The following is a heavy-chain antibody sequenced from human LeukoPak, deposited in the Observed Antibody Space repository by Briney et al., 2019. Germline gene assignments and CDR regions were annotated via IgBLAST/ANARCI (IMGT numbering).Heavy chain of an antibody. V-gene: IGHV3-23*01. CDR2: ISDSGGST. CDR3: AKSHSVAQGGYFDY. CDR1: GFTFSSFA. D-gene: IGHD1-26*01. J-gene: IGHJ4*02. Sequence: GGSLRLSCAASGFTFSSFAMTWVRQAPGKGLEWVSTISDSGGSTYYADAVKGRFTISRDNSKDTLYAQMNSLRAEDAAVYYCAKSHSVAQGGYFDYWGQRTLVTVSS.